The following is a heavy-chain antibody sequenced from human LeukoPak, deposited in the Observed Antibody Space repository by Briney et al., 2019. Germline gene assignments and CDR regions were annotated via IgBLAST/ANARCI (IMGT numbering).Heavy chain of an antibody. CDR3: TRQLDPLNYGSGYYYMDV. D-gene: IGHD3-10*01. V-gene: IGHV3-73*01. CDR2: IRSKANSYAT. Sequence: PGGSLRLSCAASGFTFSGSAMHWVRQASGKGLEWVGRIRSKANSYATAYAASVKGRFTISRDDSKNTAYLQMNSLKTEDTAVYYCTRQLDPLNYGSGYYYMDVWGKGTTVTVSS. J-gene: IGHJ6*03. CDR1: GFTFSGSA.